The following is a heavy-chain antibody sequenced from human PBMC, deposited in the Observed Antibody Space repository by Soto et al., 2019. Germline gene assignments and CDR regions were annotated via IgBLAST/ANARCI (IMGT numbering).Heavy chain of an antibody. J-gene: IGHJ6*02. D-gene: IGHD3-10*01. CDR1: GGTFSSYA. Sequence: SVKVSCKASGGTFSSYAISWVRQAPGQGLEWMGGIIPIFGTANYAQKFQGRVTITADESTSTAYMELSSLRSEDTAVYCCARTYYYGSGRSYYYYGMDVWGQGTTVTVSS. V-gene: IGHV1-69*13. CDR2: IIPIFGTA. CDR3: ARTYYYGSGRSYYYYGMDV.